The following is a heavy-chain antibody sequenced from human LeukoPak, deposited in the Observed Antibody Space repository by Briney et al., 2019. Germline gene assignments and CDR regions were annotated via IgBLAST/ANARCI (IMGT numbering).Heavy chain of an antibody. V-gene: IGHV4-39*01. CDR3: ARVEYSSSTLY. CDR1: GGSISSSSYY. J-gene: IGHJ4*02. D-gene: IGHD6-6*01. CDR2: IYYSGST. Sequence: PSETLSLXCTVSGGSISSSSYYWGWIRQPPGKGLEWIGSIYYSGSTYYNPSLKSRVTISVDTSKNQFSLKLSSVTAADTAVYYCARVEYSSSTLYWGQGTLVTVSS.